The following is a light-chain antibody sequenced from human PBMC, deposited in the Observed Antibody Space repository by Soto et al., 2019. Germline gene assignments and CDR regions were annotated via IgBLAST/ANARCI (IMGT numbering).Light chain of an antibody. J-gene: IGKJ4*01. CDR2: GAS. V-gene: IGKV3-20*01. Sequence: EIVLTQSPGTLSLSPGERATLSCRASQSVSSSYLAWYQQKPGQAPRLLIYGASSRATGIPDRFSGSGSGTDFTITISRMEPEHFAVYYCQQYGSSPLTFGGGTKVEIK. CDR3: QQYGSSPLT. CDR1: QSVSSSY.